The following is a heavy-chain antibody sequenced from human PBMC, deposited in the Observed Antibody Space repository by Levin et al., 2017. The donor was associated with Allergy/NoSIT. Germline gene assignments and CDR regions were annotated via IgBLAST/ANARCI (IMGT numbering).Heavy chain of an antibody. D-gene: IGHD3-16*01. CDR2: ISYDGSNK. J-gene: IGHJ4*02. CDR1: GFTFSSYG. CDR3: AKEWIWGSLHYFDY. Sequence: GGSLRLSCAASGFTFSSYGMHWVRQAPGKGLEWVAVISYDGSNKYYADSVKGRFTISRDNSKNTLYLQMNSLRAEDTAVYYCAKEWIWGSLHYFDYWGQGTLVTVSS. V-gene: IGHV3-30*18.